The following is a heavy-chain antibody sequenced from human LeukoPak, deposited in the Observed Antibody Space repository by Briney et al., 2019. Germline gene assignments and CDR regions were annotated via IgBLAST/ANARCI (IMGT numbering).Heavy chain of an antibody. V-gene: IGHV3-9*01. Sequence: PGRSLRLSCAASGFTFDDYAMHWVRHAPGKGLEWVSGISWNSGSIGYADSVKGRFTISRDNAKNSLYLQMNSLRAEDTALYYCAKDTGDSSGWYAGSGLFDYWGQGTLVTVSS. D-gene: IGHD6-19*01. CDR1: GFTFDDYA. CDR2: ISWNSGSI. CDR3: AKDTGDSSGWYAGSGLFDY. J-gene: IGHJ4*02.